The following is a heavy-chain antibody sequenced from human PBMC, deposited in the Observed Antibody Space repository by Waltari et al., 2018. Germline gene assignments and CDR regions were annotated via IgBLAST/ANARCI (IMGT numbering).Heavy chain of an antibody. Sequence: QVQLVQSGAEVKKPGASVKVSCKASGYTFTSYAMHWVRQAPGQRLEWMGWINAGNGNTKYSQKCQGRVTITRDTSASTAYMELSSLRSEDTAVYYCARDSPPIAVAGPHGYWGQGTLVTVSS. J-gene: IGHJ4*02. V-gene: IGHV1-3*01. CDR3: ARDSPPIAVAGPHGY. D-gene: IGHD6-19*01. CDR2: INAGNGNT. CDR1: GYTFTSYA.